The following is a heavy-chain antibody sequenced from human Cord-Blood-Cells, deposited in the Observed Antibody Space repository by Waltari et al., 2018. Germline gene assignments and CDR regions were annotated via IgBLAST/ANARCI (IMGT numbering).Heavy chain of an antibody. CDR1: GYTFTGYY. J-gene: IGHJ4*02. CDR2: INPNSGGT. CDR3: AREPKCIAAASELAPPAHRDY. Sequence: QVQLVQSGAEVKKPGASVKVSCKASGYTFTGYYVHWVRQAPGQGLEWMGWINPNSGGTNYAQRLQGRGTRTRGTSISTAYRGRRRLRSEDTAGYYWAREPKCIAAASELAPPAHRDYWGQGTLVTVSS. D-gene: IGHD6-13*01. V-gene: IGHV1-2*02.